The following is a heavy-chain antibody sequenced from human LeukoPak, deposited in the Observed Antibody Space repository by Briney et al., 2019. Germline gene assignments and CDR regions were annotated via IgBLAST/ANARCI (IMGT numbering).Heavy chain of an antibody. CDR2: IYHSGST. V-gene: IGHV4-38-2*01. CDR3: ARHPGIVVVVAATYGRFDP. J-gene: IGHJ5*02. D-gene: IGHD2-15*01. Sequence: KPSETLSLTCAVSGYSISSGYYWGWIRQPPGKGLEWIGSIYHSGSTYYNPSLKSRVTISVDTSKNQFSLKLSSVTAADTAVYYCARHPGIVVVVAATYGRFDPWGQGTLVTVSS. CDR1: GYSISSGYY.